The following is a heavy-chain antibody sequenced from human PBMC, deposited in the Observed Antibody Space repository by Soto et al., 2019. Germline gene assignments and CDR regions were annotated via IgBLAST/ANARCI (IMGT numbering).Heavy chain of an antibody. V-gene: IGHV1-2*04. J-gene: IGHJ6*02. Sequence: ASXKGFCKASGYSFAGYYMHWVLQAPGQGLEWMGWINPNSGGTNYAQKFQVWVTMTRDTSISTAYMELGRLRSDDTAVYYCARTVNMVRGVIQLPQSPFYGMAVWGQGTTV. D-gene: IGHD3-10*01. CDR1: GYSFAGYY. CDR3: ARTVNMVRGVIQLPQSPFYGMAV. CDR2: INPNSGGT.